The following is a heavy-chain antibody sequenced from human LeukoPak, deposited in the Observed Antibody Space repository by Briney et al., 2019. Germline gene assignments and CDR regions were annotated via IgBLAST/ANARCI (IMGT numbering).Heavy chain of an antibody. V-gene: IGHV4-34*01. Sequence: PSETLSLTCAVYGGPFSGYYWSRIRQPPGKGLEWIGEINHSGSTNYNPSLKSRVTISVDTSKNQFSLKLSSVTAADTAVYYCARGRGYDFWSGHLDYWGQGTLVTVSS. J-gene: IGHJ4*02. D-gene: IGHD3-3*01. CDR1: GGPFSGYY. CDR3: ARGRGYDFWSGHLDY. CDR2: INHSGST.